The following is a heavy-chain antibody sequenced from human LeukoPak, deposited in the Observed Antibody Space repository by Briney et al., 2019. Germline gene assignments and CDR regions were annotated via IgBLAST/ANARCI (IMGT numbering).Heavy chain of an antibody. J-gene: IGHJ4*02. D-gene: IGHD3-16*01. CDR1: GFIFNSHA. CDR3: ARDNDYTYNYFDY. V-gene: IGHV3-23*01. Sequence: GGSLRLSCAASGFIFNSHAMSWVCQAPGKGLEWVSAISGSGGSTFYADSVRGRFSISRDNSKNMLYLQMNNLRAEDTALYYCARDNDYTYNYFDYWGQGTLVTVSS. CDR2: ISGSGGST.